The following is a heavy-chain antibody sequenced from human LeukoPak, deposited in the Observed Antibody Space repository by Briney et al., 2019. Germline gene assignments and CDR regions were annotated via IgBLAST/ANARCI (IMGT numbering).Heavy chain of an antibody. J-gene: IGHJ4*02. CDR2: IYTSGST. V-gene: IGHV4-4*07. CDR3: AITTSSSWFVKVDY. D-gene: IGHD6-13*01. CDR1: GGSISSYY. Sequence: ASETLSLTCTVSGGSISSYYWSWIRQPAGKGLEWIGRIYTSGSTNYNPSLKSRVTMSVDTSKNQFSLKLSSVTAADTAVYYCAITTSSSWFVKVDYWGQGTLVTVSS.